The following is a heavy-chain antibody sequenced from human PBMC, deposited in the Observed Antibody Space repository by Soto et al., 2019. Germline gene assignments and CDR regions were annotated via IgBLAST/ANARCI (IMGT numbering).Heavy chain of an antibody. D-gene: IGHD2-15*01. CDR2: INPNSGGT. CDR1: GYTFTGYY. CDR3: ASSLVVAESYYYYYGMDV. V-gene: IGHV1-2*04. Sequence: GASVKVSCKASGYTFTGYYMHWVRQAPGQGLEWMGWINPNSGGTNYEQKFQGWVTITRDTSTSTAHMELSRLRSDDTAVYYCASSLVVAESYYYYYGMDVWGQGTTVTVSS. J-gene: IGHJ6*02.